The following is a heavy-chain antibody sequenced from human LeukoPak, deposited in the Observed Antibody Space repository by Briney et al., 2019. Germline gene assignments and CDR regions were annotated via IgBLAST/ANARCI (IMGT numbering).Heavy chain of an antibody. CDR2: IYYSGST. V-gene: IGHV4-59*07. Sequence: SDTLSLTCTVSGGSISSYYWSWIRQPPGKGLEWIGYIYYSGSTNYNPSLKRRVTISVDTSKNQFSLKLSSVTAADTAVYYCARALGYSFDYWGQGTLVTVSS. CDR1: GGSISSYY. D-gene: IGHD2-15*01. CDR3: ARALGYSFDY. J-gene: IGHJ4*01.